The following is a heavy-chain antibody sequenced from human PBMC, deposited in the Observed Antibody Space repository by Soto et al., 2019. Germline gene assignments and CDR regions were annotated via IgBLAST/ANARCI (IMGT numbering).Heavy chain of an antibody. CDR2: ISYDGSDK. Sequence: GGSLRLSCRVSGFTFNNSGMHWVRQAPGKGLEWMAVISYDGSDKYYADSVKGRVIISRDNSKNTLNLEMNSLRAEDTAIYYCVKDRVPGAYGNYYGMDVWGQGTTVTVSS. D-gene: IGHD5-12*01. CDR1: GFTFNNSG. V-gene: IGHV3-30*18. CDR3: VKDRVPGAYGNYYGMDV. J-gene: IGHJ6*02.